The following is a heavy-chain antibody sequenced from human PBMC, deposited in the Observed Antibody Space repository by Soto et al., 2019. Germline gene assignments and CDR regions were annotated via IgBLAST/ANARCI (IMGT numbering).Heavy chain of an antibody. CDR2: IGSGDT. CDR3: ARENDPYGFDL. CDR1: GYSFDSYA. J-gene: IGHJ3*01. Sequence: QVQLVQYEATQEKPGASVTVSCEAFGYSFDSYAYSWVRQAPGQGLEWMGRIGSGDTNYAQKLQGRVTMTTDTSTNTAYMELRSLRSDDTALYYCARENDPYGFDLWGQGTMVTVSS. V-gene: IGHV1-18*01.